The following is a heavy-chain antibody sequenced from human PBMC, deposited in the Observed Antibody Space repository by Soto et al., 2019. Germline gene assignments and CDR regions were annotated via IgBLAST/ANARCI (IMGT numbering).Heavy chain of an antibody. Sequence: QVQLVESGGGVAQPGRSLRLSCTVSGFTFSGHAMHWVRQAPGKGLEWVTQIWYDGSNKYYAESVKGRFTISRDNSKNTLYLQMKRLRVEDTAVYYCARDGQGLAPYALDVWGQGTSVTVSS. J-gene: IGHJ6*02. CDR1: GFTFSGHA. V-gene: IGHV3-33*01. CDR2: IWYDGSNK. D-gene: IGHD6-19*01. CDR3: ARDGQGLAPYALDV.